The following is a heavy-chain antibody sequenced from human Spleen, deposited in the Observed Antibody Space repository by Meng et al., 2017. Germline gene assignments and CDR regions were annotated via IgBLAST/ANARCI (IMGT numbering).Heavy chain of an antibody. CDR3: AKYIGDTNYFDL. J-gene: IGHJ2*01. CDR2: ISDSGAST. CDR1: GFTFSSYA. V-gene: IGHV3-23*01. Sequence: EVQLLESGGGLVQPGGSLRLSCAASGFTFSSYAMNWVRQAPGKGLEWVSAISDSGASTYYADSVKGRFTISRDNSKNMLYLQMNSLRAEDTAVYYCAKYIGDTNYFDLWGRGTLVTVSS. D-gene: IGHD2-15*01.